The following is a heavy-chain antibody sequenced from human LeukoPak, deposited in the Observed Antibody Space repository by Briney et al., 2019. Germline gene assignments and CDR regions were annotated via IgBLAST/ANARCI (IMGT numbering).Heavy chain of an antibody. D-gene: IGHD6-13*01. CDR3: ARVAAAGIYYYYYMDV. CDR2: IKQDGSEK. V-gene: IGHV3-7*01. Sequence: PGGSLRLSCAASGFTFSSYWMSWVRQAPGKGLEWVANIKQDGSEKYYVDSVKGRFTISRDNAENSLYLQMNSLRAEDTAVYYCARVAAAGIYYYYYMDVWGKGTTVTVSS. CDR1: GFTFSSYW. J-gene: IGHJ6*03.